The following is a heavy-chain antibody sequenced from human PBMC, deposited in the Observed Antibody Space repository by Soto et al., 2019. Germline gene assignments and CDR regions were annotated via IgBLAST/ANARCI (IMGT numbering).Heavy chain of an antibody. CDR1: GASISSTYW. CDR3: ATLPPRIVVVMTDLPT. J-gene: IGHJ5*02. D-gene: IGHD2-15*01. CDR2: IYHTGTT. V-gene: IGHV4-4*02. Sequence: PSETLSLTCFVSGASISSTYWWSWVRQTPGKRLEWIGQIYHTGTTGYNPSLKNRVTISLDKSNNQFSLRLTSMTAADTAVYYCATLPPRIVVVMTDLPTWGQGTLVTVSS.